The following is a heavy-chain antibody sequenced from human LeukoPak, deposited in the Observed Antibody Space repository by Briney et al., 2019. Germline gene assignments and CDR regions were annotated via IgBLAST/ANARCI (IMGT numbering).Heavy chain of an antibody. CDR2: IIPMIGTA. CDR1: GGIFSNHA. Sequence: ASVKVSCKASGGIFSNHAVTWVRQAPGEGLEWMGRIIPMIGTAKYAQKFQGRVTFTADTSTNTAYMELSSLTSEDTALYFCAKGATVGKEALDIWGQGSLVTVSS. D-gene: IGHD1-14*01. V-gene: IGHV1-69*04. CDR3: AKGATVGKEALDI. J-gene: IGHJ3*02.